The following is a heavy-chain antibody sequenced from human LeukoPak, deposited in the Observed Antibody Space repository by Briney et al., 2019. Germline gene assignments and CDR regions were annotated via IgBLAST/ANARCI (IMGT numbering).Heavy chain of an antibody. CDR3: ARGHDYGDYVSETIFDY. Sequence: SETLSLTCTVSGGSISGYYWSWIRQPPGKGLEWIGYIYYSGSTYYNPSLKSRVTISVDTSKNQFSLKLSSVTAADTAVYYCARGHDYGDYVSETIFDYWGQGTLVTVSS. D-gene: IGHD4-17*01. CDR2: IYYSGST. V-gene: IGHV4-30-4*08. CDR1: GGSISGYY. J-gene: IGHJ4*02.